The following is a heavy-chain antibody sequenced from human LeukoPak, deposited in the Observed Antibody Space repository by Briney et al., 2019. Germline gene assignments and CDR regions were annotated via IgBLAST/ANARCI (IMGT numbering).Heavy chain of an antibody. CDR3: ARDGDYGGNSPLDGMDV. D-gene: IGHD4-23*01. J-gene: IGHJ6*02. CDR2: IYYSGST. Sequence: KASETLSLTCTVSGGSISSYYWSWIRQPPGKGLEWIGYIYYSGSTNYNPSLKSRVTISVDTSKNQFSLKLSSVTAADTAVYYCARDGDYGGNSPLDGMDVRGQGTTVTVSS. CDR1: GGSISSYY. V-gene: IGHV4-59*01.